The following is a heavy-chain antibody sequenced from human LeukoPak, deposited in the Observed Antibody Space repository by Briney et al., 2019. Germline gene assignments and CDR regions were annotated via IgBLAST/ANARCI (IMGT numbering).Heavy chain of an antibody. CDR1: GFTFSSYA. CDR2: ISYDGSNK. V-gene: IGHV3-30-3*01. CDR3: ARPYCSSTSCYTWRYYYYYGMDV. J-gene: IGHJ6*02. Sequence: GGSLRLSCAASGFTFSSYAMHWVRQAPGKGLEWVAVISYDGSNKYYADSVNGRFTISRDNSKNTLYLQMNSLRAEDTAVYYCARPYCSSTSCYTWRYYYYYGMDVWGQGTTVTVSS. D-gene: IGHD2-2*01.